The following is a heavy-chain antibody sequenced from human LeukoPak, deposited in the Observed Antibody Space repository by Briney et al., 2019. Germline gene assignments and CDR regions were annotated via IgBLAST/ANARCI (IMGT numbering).Heavy chain of an antibody. J-gene: IGHJ4*02. CDR3: AILFSITWNRFDS. Sequence: ASVKVSCKASGYTFTDYYMHWVREAPGQGLEWMGWVNPNSGDTNHAHKFQGRVTMTSDTSISTAYMDLSRVRSDDTAVYYCAILFSITWNRFDSWGQGTLVTVSS. CDR1: GYTFTDYY. V-gene: IGHV1-2*02. CDR2: VNPNSGDT. D-gene: IGHD6-13*01.